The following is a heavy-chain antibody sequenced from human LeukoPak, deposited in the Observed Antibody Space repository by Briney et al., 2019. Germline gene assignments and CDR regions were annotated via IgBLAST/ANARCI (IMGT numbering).Heavy chain of an antibody. J-gene: IGHJ6*03. D-gene: IGHD3-3*01. V-gene: IGHV4-39*01. CDR2: IHYSGKT. CDR3: ARCRKTEVTVLGVVAHGPYFYMDV. Sequence: SETLSLTCTVSGGSIDNSIYYWGWIRQSPEKGLEWIGNIHYSGKTYSNPSLKSRVSISVDTSKNQLSLKLTSVTVADTAVFYCARCRKTEVTVLGVVAHGPYFYMDVWGKGTTVTVS. CDR1: GGSIDNSIYY.